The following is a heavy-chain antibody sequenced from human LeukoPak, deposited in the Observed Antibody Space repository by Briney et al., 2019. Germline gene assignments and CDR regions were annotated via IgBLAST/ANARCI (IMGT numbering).Heavy chain of an antibody. J-gene: IGHJ6*03. V-gene: IGHV3-11*01. CDR2: ISSSGSTI. Sequence: GGSPRLSCAAPGFTFCDSSMSWIRQAPGKGLEWGSYISSSGSTIYYAVSVKGRFTISRDNAKNALYLQMNSLRAEDTAVYYCARCRGYSYGLIESYYYMDVWGKGTTVTVSS. D-gene: IGHD5-18*01. CDR1: GFTFCDSS. CDR3: ARCRGYSYGLIESYYYMDV.